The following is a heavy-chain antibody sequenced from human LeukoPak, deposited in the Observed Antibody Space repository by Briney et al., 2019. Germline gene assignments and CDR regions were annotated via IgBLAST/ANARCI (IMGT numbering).Heavy chain of an antibody. CDR2: IYYSGST. V-gene: IGHV4-59*08. J-gene: IGHJ4*02. CDR3: ARHLSGYQDYFDN. D-gene: IGHD3-22*01. CDR1: GGSISSYY. Sequence: PSETLSLTCTVSGGSISSYYWSWIRQPPGKGLEWIGYIYYSGSTNYNPSLKSRVTISVDTSKNQFSLKLSSVTAADTAVYYCARHLSGYQDYFDNWGQGTLVTVSS.